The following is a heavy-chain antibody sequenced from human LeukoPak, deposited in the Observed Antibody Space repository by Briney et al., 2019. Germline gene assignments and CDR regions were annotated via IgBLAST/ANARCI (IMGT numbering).Heavy chain of an antibody. CDR2: ISPDGSTT. CDR1: GFTFSSYW. Sequence: GGSLRLSCAASGFTFSSYWMHWVRQAPVKGLVWVSRISPDGSTTGHADSVKGRFTTSRDNAKNTLFLQMNSLRAEDTAVYYCTRDFDFSSAIWGQGTLVTVSS. J-gene: IGHJ4*02. CDR3: TRDFDFSSAI. D-gene: IGHD3-3*01. V-gene: IGHV3-74*01.